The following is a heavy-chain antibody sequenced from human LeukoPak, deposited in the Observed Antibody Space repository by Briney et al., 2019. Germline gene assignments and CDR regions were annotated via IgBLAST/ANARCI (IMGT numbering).Heavy chain of an antibody. V-gene: IGHV3-21*01. Sequence: PGGSLRLSCAASGFTFSSYSMNWVRQAPGKGLEWVSFISSSSSYIYYADSVKGRFTISRDNAKNSLYLQMNSLRAEDTAVYYCARDDAAEGIVGDWGQGTLVTVSS. CDR2: ISSSSSYI. CDR3: ARDDAAEGIVGD. CDR1: GFTFSSYS. J-gene: IGHJ4*02. D-gene: IGHD1-26*01.